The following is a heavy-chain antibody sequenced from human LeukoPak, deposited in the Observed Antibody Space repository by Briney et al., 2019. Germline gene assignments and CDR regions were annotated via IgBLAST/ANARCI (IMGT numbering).Heavy chain of an antibody. CDR3: ARDRGMRRYFDY. D-gene: IGHD3-10*01. CDR2: IYTSGST. Sequence: SQTLSLTCTVSGGSISSGSYYWSWIRPPAGKGLVWIGRIYTSGSTNYNPSLKSRVTISVDTSKNQFSLKRSSVTAADTAVYYCARDRGMRRYFDYWGQGTLVTVSS. V-gene: IGHV4-61*02. J-gene: IGHJ4*02. CDR1: GGSISSGSYY.